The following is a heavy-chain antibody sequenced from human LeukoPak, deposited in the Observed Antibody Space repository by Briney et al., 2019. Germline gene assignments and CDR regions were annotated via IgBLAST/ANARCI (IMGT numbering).Heavy chain of an antibody. CDR1: GFSLSIYD. Sequence: GGSLRLSCAASGFSLSIYDMVWVRQAPGKGLEWVSYISSSGSTIYYADSVKGRFTISRDNAKNSLYLQMNSLRAEDTAVYYCASAPNFDYWGQGTLVTVSS. J-gene: IGHJ4*02. V-gene: IGHV3-48*03. CDR3: ASAPNFDY. CDR2: ISSSGSTI.